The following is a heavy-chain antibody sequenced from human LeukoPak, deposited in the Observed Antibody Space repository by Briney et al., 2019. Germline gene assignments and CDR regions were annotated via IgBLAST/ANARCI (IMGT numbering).Heavy chain of an antibody. D-gene: IGHD2-15*01. CDR3: AGVCSGGSCYSY. V-gene: IGHV4-34*01. Sequence: SETLSLTCAVYGGSFSGYYWSWIRQPPGKGLEWIGEINHSGSTNYNPSLKSRVTISVDTSKNQFSLKLSSVTAADTAVYYCAGVCSGGSCYSYWGQGTLVTVSS. CDR1: GGSFSGYY. J-gene: IGHJ4*02. CDR2: INHSGST.